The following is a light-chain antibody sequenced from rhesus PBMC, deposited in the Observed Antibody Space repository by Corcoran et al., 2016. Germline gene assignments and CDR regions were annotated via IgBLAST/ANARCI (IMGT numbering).Light chain of an antibody. J-gene: IGKJ3*01. CDR3: QQGYGIPFT. CDR1: DNVNNF. V-gene: IGKV1-74*01. Sequence: DIQVTQSPSSLSASVGDRVTITCRASDNVNNFLNWYQQKPGKAPKILISKASTLQSGVPSRFSGGGSGTDYTFTISSLQPEDVASYYCQQGYGIPFTFGPGTKLDIK. CDR2: KAS.